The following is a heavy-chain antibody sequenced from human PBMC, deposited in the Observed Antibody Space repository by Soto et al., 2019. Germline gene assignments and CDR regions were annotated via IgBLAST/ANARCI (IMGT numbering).Heavy chain of an antibody. J-gene: IGHJ4*02. CDR1: GFTFISYD. CDR2: INAYSGDT. V-gene: IGHV1-18*01. D-gene: IGHD4-17*01. CDR3: ARVTDFGDYTYYFAY. Sequence: SVKVSCKTSGFTFISYDISWLRQAPGQGLEWMGWINAYSGDTNYAQRLQGRVTMTTDTSTSTAYMELRSLRSDDTAVYYCARVTDFGDYTYYFAYWGQGTLVTVSS.